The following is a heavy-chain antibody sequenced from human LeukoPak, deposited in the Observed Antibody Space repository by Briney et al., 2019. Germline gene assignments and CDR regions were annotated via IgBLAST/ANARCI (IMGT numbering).Heavy chain of an antibody. J-gene: IGHJ4*02. D-gene: IGHD1/OR15-1a*01. CDR3: AKDWFATTDY. V-gene: IGHV3-74*01. CDR1: GFPFSVAW. CDR2: ITIDETT. Sequence: GGSLRLSCVASGFPFSVAWMHWFRQVPGKGLMWVSRITIDETTTYADSVRGRFSISRDNAKNTVYLQMNSLRVEDTAVYYCAKDWFATTDYWGQGTLVTVSS.